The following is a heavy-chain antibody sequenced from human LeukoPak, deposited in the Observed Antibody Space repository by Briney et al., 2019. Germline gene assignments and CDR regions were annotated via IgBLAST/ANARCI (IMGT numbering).Heavy chain of an antibody. J-gene: IGHJ4*02. CDR3: AKDGSRWRDFDY. D-gene: IGHD4-23*01. V-gene: IGHV3-23*01. CDR1: GCIFSSSA. Sequence: GGSLRLSCGASGCIFSSSAMSWVRQAPGKGLEWVSVISGSDGSTFYADSVKGRFTISRDNSKNTLYLQMNSLRVEDTAIYYCAKDGSRWRDFDYWGQGTLVTVSS. CDR2: ISGSDGST.